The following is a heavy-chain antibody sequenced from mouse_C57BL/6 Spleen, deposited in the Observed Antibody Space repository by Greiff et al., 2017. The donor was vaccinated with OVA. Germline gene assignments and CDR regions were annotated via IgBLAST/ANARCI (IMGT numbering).Heavy chain of an antibody. D-gene: IGHD2-1*01. J-gene: IGHJ4*01. CDR1: GYTFTDYE. CDR2: IDPETGGT. CDR3: TPYGNYAMDY. V-gene: IGHV1-15*01. Sequence: VHLVESGAELVRPGASVTLSCKASGYTFTDYEMHWVKQTPVHGLEWIGAIDPETGGTAYNQKFKGKAILTADKSSSTAYMELRSLTSEDSAVYYCTPYGNYAMDYWGQGTSVTVSS.